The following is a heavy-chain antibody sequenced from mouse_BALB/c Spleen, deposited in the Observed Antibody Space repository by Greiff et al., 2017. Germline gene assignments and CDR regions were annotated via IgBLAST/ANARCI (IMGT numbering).Heavy chain of an antibody. D-gene: IGHD2-1*01. V-gene: IGHV1-69*02. Sequence: QVQLQQPGAELVKPGASVKLSCKASGYTFTSYWMHWVKQRPGQGLEWIGEIDPSDSYTNYNQKFKGKATLTVDKSSSTAYMQLSSLTSEDSEVYYCARQGNYEYYYAMDYWGQGTSVTVSS. CDR3: ARQGNYEYYYAMDY. CDR1: GYTFTSYW. J-gene: IGHJ4*01. CDR2: IDPSDSYT.